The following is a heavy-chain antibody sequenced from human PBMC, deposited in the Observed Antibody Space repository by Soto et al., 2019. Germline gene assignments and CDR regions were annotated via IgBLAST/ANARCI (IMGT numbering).Heavy chain of an antibody. CDR2: INHSGST. J-gene: IGHJ4*02. D-gene: IGHD2-15*01. V-gene: IGHV4-34*01. CDR1: GGSFSGYY. CDR3: AARIVVVVAAKGGFDD. Sequence: PSETLSLTCAVYGGSFSGYYWSWIRQPPGKGLEWIGEINHSGSTNYNPSLKSRVTISVDTSKNQFSLKLSSVTAADTAVYYCAARIVVVVAAKGGFDDWGQGSLVTVSS.